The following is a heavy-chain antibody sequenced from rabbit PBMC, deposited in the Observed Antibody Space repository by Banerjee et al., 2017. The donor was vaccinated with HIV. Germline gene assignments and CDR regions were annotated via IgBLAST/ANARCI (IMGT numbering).Heavy chain of an antibody. V-gene: IGHV1S7*01. J-gene: IGHJ4*01. Sequence: QLEESGGGLVQPGGSLTLSCKASGIDISSYNIGWVRQAPGKGLEWIGIIVAGKGRTCYASWVNGRFTVSSDNAQNTVSLQMNSLTAADTATYFCARDLIGSAYTFDLWGPGTLVTVS. CDR2: IVAGKGRT. CDR1: GIDISSYN. CDR3: ARDLIGSAYTFDL. D-gene: IGHD6-1*01.